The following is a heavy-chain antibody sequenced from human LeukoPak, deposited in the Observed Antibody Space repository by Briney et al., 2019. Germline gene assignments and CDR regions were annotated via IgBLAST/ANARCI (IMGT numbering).Heavy chain of an antibody. J-gene: IGHJ4*02. CDR2: MHYSGDS. V-gene: IGHV4-59*01. D-gene: IGHD1-1*01. Sequence: PSETLSLTCTVSGGSISGYFWSWIRQPPGKGLEWVGSMHYSGDSKYNPSLRSRVSLSIDTSKQQFSLRLSSVTAADTAVYYCARDLELERNRWNYFESWGQGALVTVSS. CDR1: GGSISGYF. CDR3: ARDLELERNRWNYFES.